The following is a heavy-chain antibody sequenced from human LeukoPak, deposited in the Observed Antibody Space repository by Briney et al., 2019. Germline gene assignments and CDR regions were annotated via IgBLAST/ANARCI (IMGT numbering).Heavy chain of an antibody. V-gene: IGHV4-4*07. D-gene: IGHD3-3*01. CDR3: ARDGSTYYDFWSGYSKGYYYYYYMDV. CDR2: IYTSGST. Sequence: SETLSLTCTVSGGSISSYYWSWIRQPAGKGLEWIGRIYTSGSTNYNPSLKGRVTMSVDTSKNQFSLKLSSVTAADTAVYYCARDGSTYYDFWSGYSKGYYYYYYMDVWGKGTTVTVSS. CDR1: GGSISSYY. J-gene: IGHJ6*03.